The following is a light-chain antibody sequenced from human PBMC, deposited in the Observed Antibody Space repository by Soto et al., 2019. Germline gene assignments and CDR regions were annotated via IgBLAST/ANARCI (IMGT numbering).Light chain of an antibody. CDR2: DVS. Sequence: QSVLTQPASVSGSPGQSITISCTGTSSDVGGYNYVSWYQHHPGKAPKLMIFDVSNRPSGVSNRFSGSKSGNTASLTISGLLPEDEADYYCSSYTTSNTRQIVFGTGTKVTVL. CDR3: SSYTTSNTRQIV. CDR1: SSDVGGYNY. V-gene: IGLV2-14*03. J-gene: IGLJ1*01.